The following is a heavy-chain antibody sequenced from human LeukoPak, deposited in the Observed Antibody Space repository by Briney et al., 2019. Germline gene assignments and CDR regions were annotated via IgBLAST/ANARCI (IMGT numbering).Heavy chain of an antibody. CDR1: GFTFSSYG. CDR2: ISYDGSNT. V-gene: IGHV3-30*12. J-gene: IGHJ5*02. CDR3: AREDGLSGRERGWFDP. D-gene: IGHD2-15*01. Sequence: PGRSLRVSCATSGFTFSSYGMHWVRQAPGKGLEWVASISYDGSNTHYEDSVRGRFTVSRDNSNNTMYPQMNSLRTEDTAVYYCAREDGLSGRERGWFDPWGQGSLVTVSS.